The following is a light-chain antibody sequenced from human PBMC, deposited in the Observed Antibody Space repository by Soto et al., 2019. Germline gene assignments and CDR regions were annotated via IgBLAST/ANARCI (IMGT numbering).Light chain of an antibody. CDR2: SAS. CDR1: QSVSRN. V-gene: IGKV3-15*01. CDR3: QQYNSIGNT. J-gene: IGKJ1*01. Sequence: EVVLTQSPATMSVSPGERSSLSCMARQSVSRNLAWYQQKPGKAPRLLIYSASTRATGISTRFSGSGSGTEVTLTISSLQPDDFETYYCQQYNSIGNTFGQGTKVDIK.